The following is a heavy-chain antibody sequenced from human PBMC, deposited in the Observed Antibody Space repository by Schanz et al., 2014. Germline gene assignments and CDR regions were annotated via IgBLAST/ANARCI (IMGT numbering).Heavy chain of an antibody. CDR3: AKDHAGSDVLSALGN. J-gene: IGHJ4*02. CDR1: GFTFISYD. Sequence: EVQLLESGGGVVQPGRSLRLSCVASGFTFISYDIHWVRQAPGKGLEWVSGISGSGGSTYHADSVKGRFTISRDNSKNTLYLQMNSLRAEDTAVYYCAKDHAGSDVLSALGNWGQGTLVTVSS. CDR2: ISGSGGST. V-gene: IGHV3-23*01. D-gene: IGHD3-9*01.